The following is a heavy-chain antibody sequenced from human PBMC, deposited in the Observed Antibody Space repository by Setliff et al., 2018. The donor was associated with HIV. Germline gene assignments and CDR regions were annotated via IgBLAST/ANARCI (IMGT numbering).Heavy chain of an antibody. V-gene: IGHV1-8*02. Sequence: ASVKVSCKTSGYSFTTYDINWVRQAAGQGLEWMGWMNPASGDTGSAQKFQGRLTMTRDTSIDTAYMELSSLSSDDTAVYFCARAFVEVTPHYALDVWGQGTTVTVSS. D-gene: IGHD2-21*02. J-gene: IGHJ6*02. CDR3: ARAFVEVTPHYALDV. CDR2: MNPASGDT. CDR1: GYSFTTYD.